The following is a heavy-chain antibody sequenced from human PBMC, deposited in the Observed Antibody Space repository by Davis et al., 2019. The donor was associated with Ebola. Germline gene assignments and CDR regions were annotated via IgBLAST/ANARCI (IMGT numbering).Heavy chain of an antibody. Sequence: ASVKVSCKASGYTFSTFAMHWVRQAPGQRLEWMGWINAGNGNTKYSQKFQGRVTITRDTSASTAYMELSSLRSEDTAVYYCARTSLPIGYEGFQHWGQGTLVTVSS. CDR1: GYTFSTFA. V-gene: IGHV1-3*01. CDR3: ARTSLPIGYEGFQH. CDR2: INAGNGNT. J-gene: IGHJ1*01. D-gene: IGHD6-13*01.